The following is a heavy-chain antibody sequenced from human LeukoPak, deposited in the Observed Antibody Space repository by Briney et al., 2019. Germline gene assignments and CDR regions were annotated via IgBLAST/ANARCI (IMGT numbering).Heavy chain of an antibody. CDR1: GFTSSSYA. V-gene: IGHV3-23*01. CDR2: ISGSGGST. CDR3: AKDLDCSSTSCYPDY. Sequence: GGSLRLSCAASGFTSSSYAMSWGRQAPGKGLEWVSAISGSGGSTYYADSVKGRFTISRDNSKNTLYLQMNSLRAEDTAVYYCAKDLDCSSTSCYPDYWGQGTLVTVSS. J-gene: IGHJ4*02. D-gene: IGHD2-2*01.